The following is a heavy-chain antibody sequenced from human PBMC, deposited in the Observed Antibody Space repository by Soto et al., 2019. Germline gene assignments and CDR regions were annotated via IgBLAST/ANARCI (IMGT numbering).Heavy chain of an antibody. CDR3: ARRWSPGYWGLFDH. Sequence: SGPTLVNPTQTLTLTCTISGFSLSTDGMCVSWIRQPPGKALEWLARIDWNDDKYYSTSLKTRLTISKDTSKNQAVLTMTKLDPADTAVYYCARRWSPGYWGLFDHWGQGTLVTVSS. CDR2: IDWNDDK. D-gene: IGHD7-27*01. J-gene: IGHJ4*02. V-gene: IGHV2-70*11. CDR1: GFSLSTDGMC.